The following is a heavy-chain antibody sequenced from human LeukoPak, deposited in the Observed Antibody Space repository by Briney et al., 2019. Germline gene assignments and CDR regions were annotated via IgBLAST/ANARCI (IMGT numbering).Heavy chain of an antibody. D-gene: IGHD2-8*01. V-gene: IGHV3-15*01. CDR3: TTGGVLPPTINFYYYGMDV. J-gene: IGHJ6*02. CDR2: IKSKGDGGTT. CDR1: GFTFSDTW. Sequence: GGSLRLSCAASGFTFSDTWMGWVRQAPGKGLEGVGRIKSKGDGGTTDYAAPVKGRITISSDDSRTTMYLQVRSLKTEDTGVYYCTTGGVLPPTINFYYYGMDVWGQGTTVTVS.